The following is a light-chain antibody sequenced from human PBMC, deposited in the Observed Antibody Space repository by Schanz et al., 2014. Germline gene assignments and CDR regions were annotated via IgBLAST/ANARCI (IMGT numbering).Light chain of an antibody. CDR1: QSVSSS. J-gene: IGKJ1*01. CDR2: GAS. CDR3: QQYYNWPPAWT. Sequence: EIVMTQSPATLSVSPGEGVTLSCRASQSVSSSLAWYQQKPGQAPRLLIYGASTRATDIPARFTGSGAGTEFTLHISSLQSEDVAVYYCQQYYNWPPAWTFGQGTKVEFK. V-gene: IGKV3-15*01.